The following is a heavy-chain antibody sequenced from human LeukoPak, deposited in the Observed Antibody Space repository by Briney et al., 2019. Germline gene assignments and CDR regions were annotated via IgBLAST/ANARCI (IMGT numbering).Heavy chain of an antibody. D-gene: IGHD4-17*01. CDR2: IYHSGST. CDR3: ARQYGP. V-gene: IGHV4-39*01. J-gene: IGHJ5*02. Sequence: PSETLSLTCTVSGGSISSSFYYWGWIRQPPGKGLEWIGSIYHSGSTYYNPSLKSRVTISVDTSRNQFSLNLSSVTAADTAVYYCARQYGPWGQGTLVAVSS. CDR1: GGSISSSFYY.